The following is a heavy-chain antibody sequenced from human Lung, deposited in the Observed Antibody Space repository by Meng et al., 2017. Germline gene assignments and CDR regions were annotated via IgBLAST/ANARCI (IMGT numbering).Heavy chain of an antibody. Sequence: QVQLQESGPGVVKPSGTLSLTCAVSGGSITSSTWWSWVRQTPGKGLEWFGEIFHSGSTNYNPPLESRVTISVDKSKNQFSLKVYSVTAADTATYYCARFDISSSGRGDYWGQGILVTVSS. CDR1: GGSITSSTW. J-gene: IGHJ4*02. CDR2: IFHSGST. CDR3: ARFDISSSGRGDY. D-gene: IGHD1-26*01. V-gene: IGHV4-4*02.